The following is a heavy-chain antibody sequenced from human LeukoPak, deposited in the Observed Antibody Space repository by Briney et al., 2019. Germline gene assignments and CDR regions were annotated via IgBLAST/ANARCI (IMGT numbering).Heavy chain of an antibody. CDR3: ARIHCSSWTNRFRDY. CDR1: GGSFSGYY. CDR2: INHSGST. D-gene: IGHD6-13*01. J-gene: IGHJ4*02. V-gene: IGHV4-34*01. Sequence: SETLSLTCAVYGGSFSGYYWSWIRQPPGKGLEWIGEINHSGSTNYNPSLKSRVTISVDTSKNQFSLKLSSVTAADTAVYYCARIHCSSWTNRFRDYWGQGTLVTVSS.